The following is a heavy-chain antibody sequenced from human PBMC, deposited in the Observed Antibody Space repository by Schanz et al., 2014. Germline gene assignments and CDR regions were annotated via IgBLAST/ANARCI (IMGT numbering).Heavy chain of an antibody. V-gene: IGHV1-18*01. CDR2: ISAYNGHT. CDR1: GYTFISYG. D-gene: IGHD3-10*01. CDR3: ARAKRFGDMDV. J-gene: IGHJ6*02. Sequence: QVQLVQSGAEVKKPGASVKVSCKASGYTFISYGIKWVRQAPGQGLEWMGWISAYNGHTDYAQKLQGRVTLTTDTSTSTVYMELSSLRSEDTAVYYCARAKRFGDMDVWGQGTTVTVSS.